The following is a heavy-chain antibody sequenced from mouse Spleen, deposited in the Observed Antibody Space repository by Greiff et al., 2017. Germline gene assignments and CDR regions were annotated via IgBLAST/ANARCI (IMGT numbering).Heavy chain of an antibody. D-gene: IGHD2-3*01. CDR3: ASYDGYRGAVFAY. CDR2: ISYEGSN. V-gene: IGHV3-6*01. J-gene: IGHJ3*01. CDR1: GYSITSGYY. Sequence: ESGPGLVKPSQSLSLTCSVTGYSITSGYYLNWFRQFPGNKLVWMGYISYEGSNNYIPCRKYRCSMTRDTSKNQFFLNCNSVTTENTATYYFASYDGYRGAVFAYWSHETLVTVSA.